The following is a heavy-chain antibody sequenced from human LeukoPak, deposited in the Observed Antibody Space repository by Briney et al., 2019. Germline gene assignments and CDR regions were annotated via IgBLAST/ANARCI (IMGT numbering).Heavy chain of an antibody. CDR2: IGGSGATT. J-gene: IGHJ4*02. CDR1: GFTFNNYA. Sequence: GGSLRLSCTASGFTFNNYAMTWVRQAPGKGLEWVSAIGGSGATTYYADSVKGRFTISRDNSKNTQYLQMNSLRAEDTAVYYCARDQHYDSSGYYGYWGQGTLVTVSS. V-gene: IGHV3-23*01. CDR3: ARDQHYDSSGYYGY. D-gene: IGHD3-22*01.